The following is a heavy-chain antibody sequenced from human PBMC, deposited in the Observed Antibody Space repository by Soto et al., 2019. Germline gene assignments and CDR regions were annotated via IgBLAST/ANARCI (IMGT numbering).Heavy chain of an antibody. V-gene: IGHV1-46*01. CDR3: ARDSPGTAMVNWWAGNWFDP. CDR1: GYTFTSYY. J-gene: IGHJ5*02. Sequence: QVQLVQSGAEVKKPGASVKVSCKASGYTFTSYYMHWVRQAPGQGLEWMGIINPSGGSTSYAQKFQGIVTMTRDTSTSTVYMELSSLRSEDTAVYYCARDSPGTAMVNWWAGNWFDPWGQGTLVTVSS. D-gene: IGHD5-18*01. CDR2: INPSGGST.